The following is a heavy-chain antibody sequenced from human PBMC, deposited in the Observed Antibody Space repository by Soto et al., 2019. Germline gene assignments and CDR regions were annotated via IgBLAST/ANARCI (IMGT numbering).Heavy chain of an antibody. V-gene: IGHV1-46*03. Sequence: ASVKVSCKASGYTFTSYYMHWVRQAPGQGLEWMGIINPSGGSTSYAQKFQGRVTMTRDTSTSTVYMELSSLRSEDTAVYYCAREGWNDVEYYYYYYMDVWGKGTTVTVSS. J-gene: IGHJ6*03. CDR2: INPSGGST. CDR1: GYTFTSYY. D-gene: IGHD1-1*01. CDR3: AREGWNDVEYYYYYYMDV.